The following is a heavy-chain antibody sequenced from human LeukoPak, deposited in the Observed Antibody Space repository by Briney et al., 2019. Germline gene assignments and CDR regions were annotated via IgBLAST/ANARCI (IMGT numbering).Heavy chain of an antibody. CDR2: VSGSGGST. CDR3: ARVYGSSNYYYDRYYYYMAV. V-gene: IGHV3-23*01. D-gene: IGHD3-22*01. J-gene: IGHJ6*03. CDR1: GFYFESYA. Sequence: PGGSLRLSCATSGFYFESYAMSWVRQAPGKGLEWVSGVSGSGGSTYYADSVKGRFTISRDSSKNTLYLQLNSLRVEDTAVYYCARVYGSSNYYYDRYYYYMAVWGRGTTVTVSS.